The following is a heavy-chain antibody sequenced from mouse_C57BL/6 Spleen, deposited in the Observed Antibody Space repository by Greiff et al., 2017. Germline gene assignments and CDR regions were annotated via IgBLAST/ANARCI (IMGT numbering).Heavy chain of an antibody. Sequence: DVHLVESGGGLVKPGGSLKLSCAASGFTFSSYAMSWVRQTPEKRLEWVATISDGGSYTYYPDNVKGRFTISRDNAKNNLYLQMSHLKSEDTAMYYCARDSRGNYDYWGQGTTLTVSS. D-gene: IGHD2-1*01. J-gene: IGHJ2*01. CDR1: GFTFSSYA. CDR3: ARDSRGNYDY. V-gene: IGHV5-4*01. CDR2: ISDGGSYT.